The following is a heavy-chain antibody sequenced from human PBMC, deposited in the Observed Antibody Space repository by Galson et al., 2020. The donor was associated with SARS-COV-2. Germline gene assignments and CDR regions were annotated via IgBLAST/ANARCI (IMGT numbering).Heavy chain of an antibody. CDR3: ATASAVFGVVIPPDY. D-gene: IGHD3-3*01. V-gene: IGHV1-24*01. Sequence: ASVQVSCKVSGYTLTELSMHWVRQAPGKGLEWMGGFDPEDGETIYAQKFQGRVTMTEDTSTDTAYMELSSLRSEDTAVYYCATASAVFGVVIPPDYWGQGTLVTVSS. CDR2: FDPEDGET. CDR1: GYTLTELS. J-gene: IGHJ4*02.